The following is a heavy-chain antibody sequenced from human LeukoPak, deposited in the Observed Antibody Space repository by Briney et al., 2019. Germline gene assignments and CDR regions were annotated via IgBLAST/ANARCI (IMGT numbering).Heavy chain of an antibody. CDR3: ARETSQKGAHYMDV. Sequence: AGGSLTLSCAASGFTFSRYWMHWVRQAPGKGLVWVSRINSDGTEITYADSVKGRFTISRDNAKNTLYLQMNSLRAEDTAVYYCARETSQKGAHYMDVWGKGTTITISS. CDR1: GFTFSRYW. CDR2: INSDGTEI. D-gene: IGHD3-16*01. J-gene: IGHJ6*03. V-gene: IGHV3-74*03.